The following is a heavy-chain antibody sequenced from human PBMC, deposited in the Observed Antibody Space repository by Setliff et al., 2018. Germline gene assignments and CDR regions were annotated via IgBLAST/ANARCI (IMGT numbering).Heavy chain of an antibody. Sequence: GASVKVSCKASGYTFTGYYMHWVRQAPGQGLEWMGWINPNSGGTNYAQKFQGWVTMTRDTSISTAYMELSRPRSDDAAVYYCARGVCTNGVCYENWFDPWGQGTLVTVSS. CDR3: ARGVCTNGVCYENWFDP. J-gene: IGHJ5*02. V-gene: IGHV1-2*04. D-gene: IGHD2-8*01. CDR1: GYTFTGYY. CDR2: INPNSGGT.